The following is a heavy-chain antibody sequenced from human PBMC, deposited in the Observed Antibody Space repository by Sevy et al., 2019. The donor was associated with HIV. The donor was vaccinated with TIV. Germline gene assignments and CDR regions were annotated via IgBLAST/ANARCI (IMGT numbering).Heavy chain of an antibody. V-gene: IGHV3-23*01. CDR3: AGGFWSGYDY. CDR2: ISGHGGST. Sequence: GRSLRLSCAASGFIFNSYVMNWVRQAPGKGLEWVSAISGHGGSTYYADSVKGRFTISRDNSRKILDLEMNNLRAEDTAVYYCAGGFWSGYDYWGQGTLVTVSS. D-gene: IGHD3-3*01. J-gene: IGHJ4*02. CDR1: GFIFNSYV.